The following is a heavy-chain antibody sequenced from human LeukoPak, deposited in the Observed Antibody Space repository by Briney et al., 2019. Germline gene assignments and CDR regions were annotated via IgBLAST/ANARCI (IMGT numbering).Heavy chain of an antibody. Sequence: GGSLRLSCAASGFTFSSYSMNWVRQAPGKGLEWVSSISSSSSYIYYADSVKGRFTISRDNAKNSLYLQMNSLRAEDTAVYYCARVATGYCSGGSCHAPRYYYYMDVWGKGTTVTVSS. CDR3: ARVATGYCSGGSCHAPRYYYYMDV. V-gene: IGHV3-21*01. D-gene: IGHD2-15*01. CDR1: GFTFSSYS. J-gene: IGHJ6*03. CDR2: ISSSSSYI.